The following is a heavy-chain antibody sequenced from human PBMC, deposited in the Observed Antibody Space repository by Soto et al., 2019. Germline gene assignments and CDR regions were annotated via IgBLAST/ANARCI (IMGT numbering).Heavy chain of an antibody. V-gene: IGHV3-23*01. J-gene: IGHJ4*01. CDR3: ATVGVASDGVDF. Sequence: EVQLLESGGGLGQPGGSLRLSCAASGFNFSNHAMPWVRQAPGEGLEWVAVISGGGKTTYYVDSVKGRFTISRDNSKNMFFLQMNSLRVEDTAVYSCATVGVASDGVDFWGQGTVVIVSS. CDR1: GFNFSNHA. D-gene: IGHD3-3*01. CDR2: ISGGGKTT.